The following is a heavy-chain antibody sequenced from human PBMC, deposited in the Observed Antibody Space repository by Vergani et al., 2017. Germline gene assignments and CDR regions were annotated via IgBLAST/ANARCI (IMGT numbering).Heavy chain of an antibody. CDR1: EYSFGNYW. V-gene: IGHV5-51*01. CDR3: ARHTTDTDS. Sequence: EVELVQSGPEMRKPGESVKISCKGSEYSFGNYWIGWVRQMPGKGLEWMGIIYPADSDTRYSRSFQGQVTISADKSISTAFLQWDSLKAPDTALYYCARHTTDTDSWGQGTMVTVSS. D-gene: IGHD1-1*01. J-gene: IGHJ4*02. CDR2: IYPADSDT.